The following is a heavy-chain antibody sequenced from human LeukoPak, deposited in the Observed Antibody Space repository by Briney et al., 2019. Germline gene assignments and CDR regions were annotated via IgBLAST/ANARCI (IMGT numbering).Heavy chain of an antibody. J-gene: IGHJ4*02. D-gene: IGHD3-22*01. CDR3: ARGREYYDSSGYYQGNYFDY. CDR2: IYYSGST. V-gene: IGHV4-39*07. Sequence: PSETLSLTCTVSGGSISSSSYYWGWIRQPPGKGLEWIGSIYYSGSTYYNPSLKSRVTVSVDTPKNQFSLKVSSVTAADTAVYYCARGREYYDSSGYYQGNYFDYWGQGTLVTVSS. CDR1: GGSISSSSYY.